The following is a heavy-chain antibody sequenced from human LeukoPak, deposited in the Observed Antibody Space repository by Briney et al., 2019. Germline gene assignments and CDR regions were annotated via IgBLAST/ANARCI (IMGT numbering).Heavy chain of an antibody. V-gene: IGHV3-30*18. Sequence: GGSLRLSCAASGFTFSGSDMHWVRQAPGKGLEWVAVISYDGSNKYYADSAKGRFTISRDNSKNTLYLQMNSLRAEDTAVYYCAKASPNWGFDYWGQGTLVTVSS. CDR3: AKASPNWGFDY. D-gene: IGHD7-27*01. CDR1: GFTFSGSD. J-gene: IGHJ4*02. CDR2: ISYDGSNK.